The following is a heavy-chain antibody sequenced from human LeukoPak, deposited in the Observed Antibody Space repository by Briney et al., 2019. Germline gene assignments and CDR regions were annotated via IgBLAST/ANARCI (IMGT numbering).Heavy chain of an antibody. J-gene: IGHJ4*02. D-gene: IGHD3-16*01. Sequence: ASVKVSCKASGYTFTSYYMHWGRQAPGQGLEWMGIINPSGGSASYAQKLQGRVTMTRDTSTSTVYMELSSLRSEDTAVYYCARGESEYVIVYWGQGTLVTVSS. CDR2: INPSGGSA. CDR3: ARGESEYVIVY. V-gene: IGHV1-46*01. CDR1: GYTFTSYY.